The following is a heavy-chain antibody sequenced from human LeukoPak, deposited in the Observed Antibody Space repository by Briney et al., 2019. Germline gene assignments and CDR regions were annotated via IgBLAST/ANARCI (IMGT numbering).Heavy chain of an antibody. CDR3: ARYGSGRHLNY. CDR2: INPSGGST. D-gene: IGHD3-10*01. V-gene: IGHV1-46*03. J-gene: IGHJ4*02. CDR1: GYTFTSYY. Sequence: ASVKVSCKASGYTFTSYYMHWVRQAPGQGLEWRGIINPSGGSTSYAQKFQGRVTMTRDTSTSTVYMELSSLRSEVTAVYYCARYGSGRHLNYWGQGTLVTVSS.